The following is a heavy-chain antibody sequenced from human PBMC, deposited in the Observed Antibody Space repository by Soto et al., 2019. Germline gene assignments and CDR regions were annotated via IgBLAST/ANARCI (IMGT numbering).Heavy chain of an antibody. Sequence: QVQLVQSGAEVKKPGASVKVSCKASGYTFTSYGISWVRQAPGQGLEWMGWISAYNGNTNYAQKLQGRVTMTTDTPTSTAYMELRSLRSDDTAVYYCARDSVPDPSGSSFDYWGQGTLVTVSS. CDR3: ARDSVPDPSGSSFDY. J-gene: IGHJ4*02. CDR2: ISAYNGNT. V-gene: IGHV1-18*01. D-gene: IGHD3-10*01. CDR1: GYTFTSYG.